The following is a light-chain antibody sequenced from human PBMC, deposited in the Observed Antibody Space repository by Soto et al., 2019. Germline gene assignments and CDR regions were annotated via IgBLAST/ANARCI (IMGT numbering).Light chain of an antibody. Sequence: QSVLTQPPSASGTPGQRVTISCSGSSSNIGSNTVNWYQQLPGTAPKLLIYGNTNRPSGVPDRFSGSKSGTSASLAITGLRAEDEADYFCQSFDSSLRDWVFGGGTQLTVL. CDR2: GNT. V-gene: IGLV1-44*01. J-gene: IGLJ3*02. CDR3: QSFDSSLRDWV. CDR1: SSNIGSNT.